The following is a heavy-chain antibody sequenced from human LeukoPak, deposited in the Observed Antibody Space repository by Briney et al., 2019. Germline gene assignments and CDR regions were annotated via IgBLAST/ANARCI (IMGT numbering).Heavy chain of an antibody. V-gene: IGHV3-30*18. Sequence: GGSLRLSCAASGFTFSSYAMSWVRQAPGKGLEWVAVISYDGSNKYYADSVKGRFTISRDNSKNTLYLQMNSLRADDTAVYYCANENYYASGSYPDYWGQGTLVTVSS. CDR3: ANENYYASGSYPDY. CDR1: GFTFSSYA. D-gene: IGHD3-10*01. CDR2: ISYDGSNK. J-gene: IGHJ4*02.